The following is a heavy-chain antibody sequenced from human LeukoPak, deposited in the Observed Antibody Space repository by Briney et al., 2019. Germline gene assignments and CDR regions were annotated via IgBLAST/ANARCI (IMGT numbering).Heavy chain of an antibody. V-gene: IGHV3-53*01. Sequence: PGESLRLSCAASGFTVSSNYMSWVRQAPGKGLEWVSVIYSGGSTYYADSVKGRFTISRDNSKNTLYLQMNSLRAEDTAVYYCARVGPRYCSSTSCLDVWGKGTTVTVSS. CDR2: IYSGGST. CDR1: GFTVSSNY. D-gene: IGHD2-2*01. J-gene: IGHJ6*04. CDR3: ARVGPRYCSSTSCLDV.